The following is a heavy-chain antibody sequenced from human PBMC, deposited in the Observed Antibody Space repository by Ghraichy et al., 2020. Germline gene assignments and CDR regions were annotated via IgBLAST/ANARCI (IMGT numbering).Heavy chain of an antibody. V-gene: IGHV4-39*01. Sequence: SETLSLTCTVSGGPISSSSYHWGWIRQPPGKGLEWIGSVYYTGSTYYNPSLKSRVTISVDTSKNQFSLKLSSVTAADTAVYYCARQGFLDPSGWFDPWGQETLVTVSS. CDR1: GGPISSSSYH. J-gene: IGHJ5*02. D-gene: IGHD3/OR15-3a*01. CDR2: VYYTGST. CDR3: ARQGFLDPSGWFDP.